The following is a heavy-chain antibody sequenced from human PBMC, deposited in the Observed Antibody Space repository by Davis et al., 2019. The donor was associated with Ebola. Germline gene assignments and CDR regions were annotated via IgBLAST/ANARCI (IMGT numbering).Heavy chain of an antibody. CDR1: GFSFSYYS. CDR3: ARDSGTVFDIVTTNPYFDN. Sequence: PGGSLRLSCAASGFSFSYYSMNWVRQAPGKGLEWISFIGRYSKTIHYADSVKGRFTVSRDDDKKFLFLQMNNLRDEDTAVYYCARDSGTVFDIVTTNPYFDNWGQGSLVAVSS. D-gene: IGHD3-10*01. V-gene: IGHV3-48*02. J-gene: IGHJ4*02. CDR2: IGRYSKTI.